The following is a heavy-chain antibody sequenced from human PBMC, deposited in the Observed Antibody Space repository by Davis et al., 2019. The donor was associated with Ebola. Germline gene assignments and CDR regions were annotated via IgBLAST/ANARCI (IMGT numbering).Heavy chain of an antibody. Sequence: SCAASGFIFSDYYMSWVRQPPGKGLEWIGEIYHSGSTNYNPSLKSRVTISVDKSKNQFSLKLSSVTAADTAVYYCASSTIPSWGMDVWGQGTTVTVSS. CDR3: ASSTIPSWGMDV. CDR1: GFIFSDYY. CDR2: IYHSGST. D-gene: IGHD5/OR15-5a*01. V-gene: IGHV4-4*02. J-gene: IGHJ6*02.